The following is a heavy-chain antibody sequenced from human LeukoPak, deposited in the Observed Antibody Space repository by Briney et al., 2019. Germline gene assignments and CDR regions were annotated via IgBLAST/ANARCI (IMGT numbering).Heavy chain of an antibody. CDR2: IHKDGRVM. Sequence: GGSLRLSCAASGFSSSTYWMAWVRQAPGKGLEWVGNIHKDGRVMFYAASVKGRFTISRDNAKNSLYLDMNSLRDEDTAIYYCASSHDSSGNDWGQGTLVTV. D-gene: IGHD3-22*01. J-gene: IGHJ4*02. CDR1: GFSSSTYW. V-gene: IGHV3-7*03. CDR3: ASSHDSSGND.